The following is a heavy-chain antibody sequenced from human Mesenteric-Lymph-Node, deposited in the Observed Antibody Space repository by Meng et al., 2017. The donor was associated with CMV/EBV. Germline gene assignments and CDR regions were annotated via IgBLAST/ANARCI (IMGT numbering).Heavy chain of an antibody. V-gene: IGHV4-61*01. CDR3: ARDYFSAYCGGDCYSGWFDP. J-gene: IGHJ5*02. CDR1: GGSVSSDSYY. Sequence: GSLRLSCTVSGGSVSSDSYYWSWIRQPPGKGLEWIGYIYYSGSTNYNYNPSLKSRVTISVDASKNQFSLKLSSVTAADTAVYYCARDYFSAYCGGDCYSGWFDPWGQGTLVTVSS. D-gene: IGHD2-21*01. CDR2: IYYSGST.